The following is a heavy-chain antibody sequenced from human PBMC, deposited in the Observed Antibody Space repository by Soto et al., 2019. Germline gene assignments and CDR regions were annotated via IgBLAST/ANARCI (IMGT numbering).Heavy chain of an antibody. D-gene: IGHD2-2*01. CDR2: ISAYNGNT. CDR1: GYTFTSYG. CDR3: ARETIGYCSSTSCYHNWFDP. Sequence: ASVKVSCKASGYTFTSYGISWVRQAPGQGLEWMGWISAYNGNTNYAQKLQGRVTMTTDTSTSTAYMELRSLRSDDTAVYYCARETIGYCSSTSCYHNWFDPWGQGTLVTSPQ. J-gene: IGHJ5*02. V-gene: IGHV1-18*01.